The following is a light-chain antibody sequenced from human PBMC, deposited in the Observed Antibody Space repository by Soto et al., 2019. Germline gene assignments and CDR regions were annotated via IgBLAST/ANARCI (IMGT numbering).Light chain of an antibody. J-gene: IGKJ4*01. CDR2: GAS. Sequence: EIVLTQSPGTLSLSPGERATLSCRASQSVSSSYFAWYQQKPGQAPRLLIYGASTRATGIPDRFSGSGSGTDFTLTISRLEPEDFAVYYCQQYGRSRLTFGGGTKV. CDR1: QSVSSSY. V-gene: IGKV3-20*01. CDR3: QQYGRSRLT.